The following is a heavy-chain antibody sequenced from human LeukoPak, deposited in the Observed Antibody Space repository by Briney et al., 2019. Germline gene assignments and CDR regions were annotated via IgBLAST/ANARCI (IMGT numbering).Heavy chain of an antibody. D-gene: IGHD3-22*01. CDR2: ISGSGGST. CDR3: AREGYDSNYFDY. J-gene: IGHJ4*02. Sequence: GGSLRLSCAASRFTFSSYAMSWVRQAPGKGLEWVSAISGSGGSTYYADSVKGRFTISRDNAKNSLYLQMNSLRAEDTAVYYCAREGYDSNYFDYWGQGTLVTVSS. V-gene: IGHV3-23*01. CDR1: RFTFSSYA.